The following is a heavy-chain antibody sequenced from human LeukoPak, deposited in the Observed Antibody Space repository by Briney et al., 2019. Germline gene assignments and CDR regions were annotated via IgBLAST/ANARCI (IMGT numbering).Heavy chain of an antibody. D-gene: IGHD3-22*01. CDR1: GYTFTSYG. CDR3: ARSLYYYDSSGYYHANGPNDY. Sequence: GASVKVSCKASGYTFTSYGISWVRQAPGQGLEWMGWISAYNGNTNYAQKLQGGVTMTTDTSTSTAYMELRSLRSDDTAVYYCARSLYYYDSSGYYHANGPNDYWGQGTLVTVSS. V-gene: IGHV1-18*01. CDR2: ISAYNGNT. J-gene: IGHJ4*02.